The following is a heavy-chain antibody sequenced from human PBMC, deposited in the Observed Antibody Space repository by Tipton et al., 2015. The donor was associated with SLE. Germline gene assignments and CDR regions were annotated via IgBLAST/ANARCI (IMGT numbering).Heavy chain of an antibody. CDR1: GDSITDQY. Sequence: TLSLTCIVSGDSITDQYWVWIRQPPGRGLEWMGYIYKTGITSYDPSLKSRVTISVDTSKNQFSLRLTSVTAADTAVYYCARGVLSSSWTLDGMDVWGQGTTVTVSS. V-gene: IGHV4-59*11. CDR3: ARGVLSSSWTLDGMDV. D-gene: IGHD6-13*01. CDR2: IYKTGIT. J-gene: IGHJ6*02.